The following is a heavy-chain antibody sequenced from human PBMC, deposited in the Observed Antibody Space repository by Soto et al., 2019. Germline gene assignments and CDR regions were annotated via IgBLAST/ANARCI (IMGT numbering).Heavy chain of an antibody. CDR2: IRSKAYGGTT. D-gene: IGHD3-16*02. Sequence: PGGSLRLSCTASGFTFGDYAMSWFRQAPGKGLEWVGFIRSKAYGGTTEYAASVKGRFTISRDDSKSIAYLQMNSLKTEDTVVYYCTRDYDYIWGSYRYHDPWGQGTLVTVSS. V-gene: IGHV3-49*03. CDR1: GFTFGDYA. J-gene: IGHJ5*02. CDR3: TRDYDYIWGSYRYHDP.